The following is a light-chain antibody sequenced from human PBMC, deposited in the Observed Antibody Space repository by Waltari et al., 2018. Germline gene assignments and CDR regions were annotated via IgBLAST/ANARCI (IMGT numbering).Light chain of an antibody. Sequence: EILMTQSPGTLTVSPGDTVTLSYRASQSVNTNLAWYQQKPGQAPRLLIYGASNRATGTPARFSGSGSGTEFSLAISGLQSEDFAVYYCQQYNDWPPITFGQGTRLEIK. J-gene: IGKJ5*01. CDR2: GAS. CDR1: QSVNTN. CDR3: QQYNDWPPIT. V-gene: IGKV3-15*01.